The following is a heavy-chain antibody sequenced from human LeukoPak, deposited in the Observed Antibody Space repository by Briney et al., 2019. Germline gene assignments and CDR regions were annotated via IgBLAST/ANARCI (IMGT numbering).Heavy chain of an antibody. CDR2: ISGSGGST. Sequence: PGASLRLSCAASGFTFSSYAMSWVRQAPGKGLEWVSAISGSGGSTYYADSVKGRFTISRDNSKNTLYQQMNSLRAEDTAVYYCASRHSGYDSVRYWGQGTLVTVSS. CDR1: GFTFSSYA. CDR3: ASRHSGYDSVRY. J-gene: IGHJ4*02. V-gene: IGHV3-23*01. D-gene: IGHD5-12*01.